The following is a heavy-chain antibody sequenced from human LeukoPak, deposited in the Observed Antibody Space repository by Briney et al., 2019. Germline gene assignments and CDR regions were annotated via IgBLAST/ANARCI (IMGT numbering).Heavy chain of an antibody. CDR3: AKDSSGPAY. CDR2: ISGSGGST. CDR1: GFTFSTYW. Sequence: GSLRLSCAASGFTFSTYWMHWVRQAPGKGLEWVSAISGSGGSTYYAGSVKGRFTISRDNSKNTLYLQMNSLRAEDTAVYYCAKDSSGPAYWGQGTLVTVSS. J-gene: IGHJ4*02. V-gene: IGHV3-23*01. D-gene: IGHD6-19*01.